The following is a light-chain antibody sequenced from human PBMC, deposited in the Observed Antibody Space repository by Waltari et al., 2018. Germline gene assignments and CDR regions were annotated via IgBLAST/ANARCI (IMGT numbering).Light chain of an antibody. J-gene: IGKJ4*01. CDR1: QTIGTY. CDR3: QQRYNWPPLT. CDR2: DAS. V-gene: IGKV3-11*01. Sequence: VVLTQSPVTLSLSPGETATLSCRDSQTIGTYLAWYQHKLGQSPRLLIDDASTRATGIPAKFSGSGSGTDFTLTISGLEAEDSAIYYCQQRYNWPPLTFGGGTKVQTK.